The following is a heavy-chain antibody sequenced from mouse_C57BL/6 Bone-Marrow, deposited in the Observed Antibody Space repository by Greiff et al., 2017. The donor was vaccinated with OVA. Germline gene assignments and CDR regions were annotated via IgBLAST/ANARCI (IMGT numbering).Heavy chain of an antibody. CDR3: TTSLAWFAY. Sequence: EVQVVESGAELVRPGASVKLSCTASGFNIKGDYMHWVKQRPEQGLEWIGWIDPENGDTEYASKFQGKATITADTSSNTAYMQLSSLTSEDTAVYYCTTSLAWFAYWGQGTLVTVSA. CDR1: GFNIKGDY. J-gene: IGHJ3*01. V-gene: IGHV14-4*01. CDR2: IDPENGDT.